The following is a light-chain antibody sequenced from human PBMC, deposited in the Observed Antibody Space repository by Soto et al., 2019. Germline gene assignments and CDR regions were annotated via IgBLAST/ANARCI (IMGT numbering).Light chain of an antibody. V-gene: IGKV1-6*01. CDR2: AAS. J-gene: IGKJ1*01. CDR1: PPIRPA. CDR3: LLDFRYFWA. Sequence: AIQLTQSPSSLSASAGDRAPSTCRPSPPIRPALGWNQQKPEKVPKLLIYAASTLQSGVQSRFSGSGSGTDFTLTSSRLQPEDFATYYCLLDFRYFWAFGQGTKVDIK.